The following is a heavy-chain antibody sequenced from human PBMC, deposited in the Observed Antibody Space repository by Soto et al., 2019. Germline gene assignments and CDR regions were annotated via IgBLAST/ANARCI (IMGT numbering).Heavy chain of an antibody. CDR3: TRPRYDSRAFDI. CDR2: IRSKANSYAT. CDR1: GFTFSGSA. Sequence: GGSLRLSCAASGFTFSGSAMHWVRQASGKGLEWVGRIRSKANSYATAYAASVKGRFTISRDDSKNTAYLQMNSLKTEDTAVYYCTRPRYDSRAFDIWGQGTMVTVSS. D-gene: IGHD5-12*01. V-gene: IGHV3-73*01. J-gene: IGHJ3*02.